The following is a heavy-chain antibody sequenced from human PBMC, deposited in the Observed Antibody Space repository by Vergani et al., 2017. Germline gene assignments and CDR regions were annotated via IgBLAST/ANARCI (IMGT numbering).Heavy chain of an antibody. D-gene: IGHD6-13*01. CDR1: GESIRSGSHY. V-gene: IGHV4-61*02. Sequence: QVKLQESGPGLLKPSQTLSLTCTVSGESIRSGSHYWSWIRQPAGKGPEWIGHIHTGGSTDLNPSVKSRVSISVDTSKSQFSLKLNSVTVADTAVYYCARDERRPWSNSWARFEYWGLGIPVTVSS. CDR3: ARDERRPWSNSWARFEY. J-gene: IGHJ4*02. CDR2: IHTGGST.